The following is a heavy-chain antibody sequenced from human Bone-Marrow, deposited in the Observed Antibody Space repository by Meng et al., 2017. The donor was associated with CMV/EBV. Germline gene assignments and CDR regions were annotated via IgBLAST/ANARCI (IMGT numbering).Heavy chain of an antibody. D-gene: IGHD2-2*01. Sequence: SETLSLTCAVYGGSFSGYYWSWIRQPPGKGLEWIGEINHSGSTNYNPSLKSRVTISVDTSKNQFSLKLSSVTAAVTAVYYCARGLVVPAPYGMDVWGQGTTVTVSS. CDR3: ARGLVVPAPYGMDV. J-gene: IGHJ6*02. CDR1: GGSFSGYY. V-gene: IGHV4-34*01. CDR2: INHSGST.